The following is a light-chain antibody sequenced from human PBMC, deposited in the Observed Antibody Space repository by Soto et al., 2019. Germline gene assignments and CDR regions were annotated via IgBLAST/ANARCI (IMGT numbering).Light chain of an antibody. CDR1: GSDVGTNT. V-gene: IGLV1-44*01. CDR2: IND. Sequence: QSVLPQPPSASGTPGQRGTISCSGGGSDVGTNTVNWYQQFPGAGPKLLIYINDQRPAGGPDRFSGSKSGTSASLAISGLRYEDEADYFCAAWDDTLGGYVFGSGTKLTVL. CDR3: AAWDDTLGGYV. J-gene: IGLJ1*01.